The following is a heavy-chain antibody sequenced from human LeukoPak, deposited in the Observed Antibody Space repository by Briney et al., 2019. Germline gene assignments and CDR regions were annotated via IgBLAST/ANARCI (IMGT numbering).Heavy chain of an antibody. CDR1: GFTFSSYA. Sequence: GGSLRLSCAASGFTFSSYAMSWVRQAPGKGLEWVSAISGSGGSTYYADSVKGRFTISRDNAKNSLYLQMNSLRAEDTAVYYCAREGPWTADYGMDVWGQGTTVTVSS. CDR3: AREGPWTADYGMDV. J-gene: IGHJ6*02. CDR2: ISGSGGST. V-gene: IGHV3-23*01. D-gene: IGHD3/OR15-3a*01.